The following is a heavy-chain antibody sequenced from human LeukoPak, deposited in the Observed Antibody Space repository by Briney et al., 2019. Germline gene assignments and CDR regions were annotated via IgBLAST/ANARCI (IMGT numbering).Heavy chain of an antibody. Sequence: GGSLRLSCAASGFTFNSYGMHWVRQAPDKGLEWVAVISYDEKNKYYADSVKGRFTISRDNSRNTLLLQMNSLRAEDTAVYFCAKNRVPTAITPDHWGRGTLVTVSS. J-gene: IGHJ5*02. CDR1: GFTFNSYG. CDR3: AKNRVPTAITPDH. V-gene: IGHV3-30*18. CDR2: ISYDEKNK. D-gene: IGHD2-2*02.